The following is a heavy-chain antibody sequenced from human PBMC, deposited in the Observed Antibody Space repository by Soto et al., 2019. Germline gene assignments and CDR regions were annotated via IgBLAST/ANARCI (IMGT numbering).Heavy chain of an antibody. V-gene: IGHV1-2*02. CDR1: GYTFTGYY. D-gene: IGHD1-26*01. J-gene: IGHJ3*02. CDR2: INPNSGGT. Sequence: ASVKVSCKASGYTFTGYYMHWVRQAPGQGLEWMGWINPNSGGTNYAQKFQGRVTMTRNTSISTAYMELSSLRSEDTAVYYCARPSELAIEAFDIWGQGTMVTVSS. CDR3: ARPSELAIEAFDI.